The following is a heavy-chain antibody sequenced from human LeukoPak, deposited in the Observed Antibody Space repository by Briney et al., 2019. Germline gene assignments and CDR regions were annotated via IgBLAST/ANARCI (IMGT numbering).Heavy chain of an antibody. CDR1: GFTFSSYA. J-gene: IGHJ5*02. Sequence: PGGSLRLSCAASGFTFSSYAMSWVRQAPGKGLEWVSTIRGSGGSTYSADSVKGRFIISRDNSKNTLFLQMNSLRAEDTAVYYCAKDRSGFSKWFDPWGQGTLVTVSS. V-gene: IGHV3-23*01. D-gene: IGHD3-3*01. CDR2: IRGSGGST. CDR3: AKDRSGFSKWFDP.